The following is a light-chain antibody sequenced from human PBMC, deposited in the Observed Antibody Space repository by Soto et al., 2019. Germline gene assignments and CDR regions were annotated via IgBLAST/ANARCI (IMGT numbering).Light chain of an antibody. Sequence: QSVLTQPPSASGSPGQSVTISCAGTSSDVGAYNYVSWYQQHPGKAPKLMIYEVTKRPSGVPARFSGSKSGNTASLTVSGLQVEDEADYYCSSHAGTKVVFGGGTKVTVL. CDR1: SSDVGAYNY. V-gene: IGLV2-8*01. CDR3: SSHAGTKVV. J-gene: IGLJ2*01. CDR2: EVT.